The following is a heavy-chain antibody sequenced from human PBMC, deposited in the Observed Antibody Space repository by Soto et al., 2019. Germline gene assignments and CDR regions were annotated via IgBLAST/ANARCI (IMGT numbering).Heavy chain of an antibody. V-gene: IGHV4-34*01. CDR2: INHSGST. D-gene: IGHD2-2*01. CDR3: ARYCSSTSCQNWFDP. Sequence: SETLSLTCAVYGGSFSGYYWSWIRQPPGKGLEWIGEINHSGSTNYNPSLKSRVTISVDTSKNQFSLKLSSVTAADTAVYYCARYCSSTSCQNWFDPWGQGTLVTVSS. CDR1: GGSFSGYY. J-gene: IGHJ5*02.